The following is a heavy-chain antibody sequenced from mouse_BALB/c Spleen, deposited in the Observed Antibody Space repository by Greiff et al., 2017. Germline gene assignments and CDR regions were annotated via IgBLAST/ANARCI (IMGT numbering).Heavy chain of an antibody. D-gene: IGHD1-1*01. CDR1: GYSFTSYW. J-gene: IGHJ3*01. Sequence: QVQLKQSGPQLVRPGASVKISCKASGYSFTSYWMHWVQQRPGQGLEWIGMIDPSDSETRLNQKFKDKATLTVDKSSSTAYMQLSSPTSEDSAVYYCARDGSSSRFAYWGQGTLVTVSA. CDR2: IDPSDSET. V-gene: IGHV1S126*01. CDR3: ARDGSSSRFAY.